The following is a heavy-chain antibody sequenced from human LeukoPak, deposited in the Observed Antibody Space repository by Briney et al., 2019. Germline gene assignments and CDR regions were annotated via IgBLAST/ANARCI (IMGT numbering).Heavy chain of an antibody. Sequence: PSETLSLTCTVSGGSISSYYWSWIRQPPGKGLEWIGYIYYSGSTNYNPSLKSRVTISVDTSKNQFSLQLNSVTPEDTAVYYCTREGSAIPGYYDYWGQGTLVTVSS. V-gene: IGHV4-59*12. CDR2: IYYSGST. D-gene: IGHD3-10*01. CDR1: GGSISSYY. J-gene: IGHJ4*02. CDR3: TREGSAIPGYYDY.